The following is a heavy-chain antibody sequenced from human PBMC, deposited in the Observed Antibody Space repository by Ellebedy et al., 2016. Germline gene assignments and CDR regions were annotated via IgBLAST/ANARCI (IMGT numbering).Heavy chain of an antibody. CDR2: IDPSDSYT. J-gene: IGHJ6*02. CDR3: ARREWDCSGGSCYGMDV. CDR1: GYSFTSYW. V-gene: IGHV5-10-1*01. D-gene: IGHD2-15*01. Sequence: GESLKISXKGSGYSFTSYWISWVRQMPGKGLEWMGRIDPSDSYTNYSPSFQGHVTISADKSISTAYLQWSSLKASDTAMYYCARREWDCSGGSCYGMDVWGQGTTVTVSS.